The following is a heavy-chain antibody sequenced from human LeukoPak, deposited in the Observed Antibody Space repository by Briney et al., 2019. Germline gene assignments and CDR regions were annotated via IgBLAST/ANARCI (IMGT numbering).Heavy chain of an antibody. CDR1: GDSISSHNW. CDR3: ARGPAIFYYLDY. CDR2: VFHSGNT. V-gene: IGHV4-4*02. D-gene: IGHD3-3*02. Sequence: SSGTLSLTCAVSGDSISSHNWWSWVRQTPGKGLEWIGEVFHSGNTNYNPSLESRVTISVDKSKNHLSLKLNSATAADTAVYFCARGPAIFYYLDYWGQGALVIVSS. J-gene: IGHJ4*02.